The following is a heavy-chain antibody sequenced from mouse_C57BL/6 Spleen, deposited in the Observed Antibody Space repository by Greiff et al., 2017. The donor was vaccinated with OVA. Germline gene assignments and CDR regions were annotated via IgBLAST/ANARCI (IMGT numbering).Heavy chain of an antibody. J-gene: IGHJ4*01. CDR1: GYAFSSYW. V-gene: IGHV1-80*01. D-gene: IGHD4-1*01. CDR3: AREELGYAMDY. CDR2: IYPGDGDT. Sequence: QVQLQQSGAELVKPGASVKISCKASGYAFSSYWMNWVKQRPGKGLEWIGQIYPGDGDTNYNGKFKGKATLTADKSSSTAYMQLSSLTSEDSAVYFCAREELGYAMDYWGQGTSVTVSS.